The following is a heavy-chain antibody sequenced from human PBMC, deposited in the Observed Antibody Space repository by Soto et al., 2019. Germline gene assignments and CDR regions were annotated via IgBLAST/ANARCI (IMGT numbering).Heavy chain of an antibody. J-gene: IGHJ4*02. CDR2: ISMTSTYI. CDR3: VREVAVVTESTSWARGYFGS. CDR1: GFTFSTYN. V-gene: IGHV3-21*01. Sequence: EVHLVESGGGLVKPGESLRLSCAASGFTFSTYNMNWVRQAPGKGLEWVSSISMTSTYIYYADSMKGRFTVSRDNAKNSLLLQMNSLIAEDTAVYYCVREVAVVTESTSWARGYFGSWGLGTLVTVSS. D-gene: IGHD2-21*02.